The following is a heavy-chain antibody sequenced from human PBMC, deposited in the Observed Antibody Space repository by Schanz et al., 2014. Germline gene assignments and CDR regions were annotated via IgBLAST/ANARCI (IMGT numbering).Heavy chain of an antibody. CDR2: LSGSGGST. CDR3: AKLSSSGRLAGYFDY. CDR1: GFTFSSYA. V-gene: IGHV3-23*01. D-gene: IGHD6-19*01. J-gene: IGHJ4*02. Sequence: VQLLESGGGLVQPGGSLRLSCAASGFTFSSYAMSWVRQAPGKGLEWVSALSGSGGSTYYADSVKGRFTISRDYSKNTLYLQMSSLRAEDTAIYYCAKLSSSGRLAGYFDYWGQGALVTVSS.